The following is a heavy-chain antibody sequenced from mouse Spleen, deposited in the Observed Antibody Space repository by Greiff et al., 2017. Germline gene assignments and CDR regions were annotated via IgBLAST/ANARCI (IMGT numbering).Heavy chain of an antibody. CDR3: ARSRDGLFDY. D-gene: IGHD2-3*01. V-gene: IGHV1-69*01. CDR2: IDPSDSYT. CDR1: GYTFTSYW. J-gene: IGHJ2*01. Sequence: VQLQQPGAELVMPGASVKLSCKASGYTFTSYWMHWVKQRPGQGLEWIGKIDPSDSYTNYNQKFKGKATLTVDKSSSTAYMQLSSLTSEDAAVYYCARSRDGLFDYWGQGTTLTVSS.